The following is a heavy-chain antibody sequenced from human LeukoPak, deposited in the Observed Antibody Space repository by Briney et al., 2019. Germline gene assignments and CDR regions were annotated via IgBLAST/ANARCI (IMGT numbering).Heavy chain of an antibody. CDR3: AKEDTRSRSPGQPFHG. J-gene: IGHJ3*01. CDR1: GFTFSSYA. D-gene: IGHD2-2*01. V-gene: IGHV3-23*01. CDR2: ISGSGGST. Sequence: GGSLTLSCAASGFTFSSYAMSWVRQPPGKGLEWVSAISGSGGSTYYADSVKGRFTISRDNSKNTVDLQMISLRSDDTAVYYCAKEDTRSRSPGQPFHGWGRGTKVTVSS.